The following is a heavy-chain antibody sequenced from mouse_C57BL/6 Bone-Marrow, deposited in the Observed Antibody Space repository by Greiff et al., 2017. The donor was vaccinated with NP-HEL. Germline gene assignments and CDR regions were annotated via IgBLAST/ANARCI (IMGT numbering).Heavy chain of an antibody. D-gene: IGHD1-1*01. CDR2: IYPGSGST. V-gene: IGHV1-55*01. CDR1: GYTFTSYW. Sequence: QVQLKQSGAELVKPGASVKMSCKASGYTFTSYWITWVKQRPGQGLEWIGDIYPGSGSTNYNEKFKSKATLTVDTSSSTAYMQLSSLTSEDSAVYYCARKNYYGSPHWYFDVWGTGTTVTVSS. CDR3: ARKNYYGSPHWYFDV. J-gene: IGHJ1*03.